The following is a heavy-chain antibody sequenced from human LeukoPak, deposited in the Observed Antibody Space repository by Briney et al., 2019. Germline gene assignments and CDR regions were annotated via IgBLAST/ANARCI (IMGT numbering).Heavy chain of an antibody. J-gene: IGHJ4*02. D-gene: IGHD2-15*01. CDR1: GYTFTSYY. CDR2: INPSGGST. Sequence: ASVKVSCKASGYTFTSYYMHWVRQAPGQGLEGMGIINPSGGSTSYAQKFQGRVTMTRDTSTSTVYMELSSLRSEDTAVYYCAREGCSSDSCFYYFDYWGQGTLVTVSS. V-gene: IGHV1-46*01. CDR3: AREGCSSDSCFYYFDY.